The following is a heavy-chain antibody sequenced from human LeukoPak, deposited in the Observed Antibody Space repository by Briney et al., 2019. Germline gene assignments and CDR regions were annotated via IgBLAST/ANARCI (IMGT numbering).Heavy chain of an antibody. CDR3: ARRYDFWSGYYPTNWFDP. V-gene: IGHV3-23*01. D-gene: IGHD3-3*01. Sequence: GGSLRLSCAASGFTFSSYAMSWVRQAPGKGLEWVSAISGSGGSTYYADSVKGRFTISRDNSKNTLYLQMSSLRAEDTAVYYCARRYDFWSGYYPTNWFDPWGQGTLVTVSS. J-gene: IGHJ5*02. CDR1: GFTFSSYA. CDR2: ISGSGGST.